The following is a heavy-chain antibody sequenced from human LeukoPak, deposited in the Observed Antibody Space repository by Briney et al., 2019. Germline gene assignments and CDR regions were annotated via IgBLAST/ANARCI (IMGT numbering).Heavy chain of an antibody. V-gene: IGHV3-64*02. Sequence: GGSLRLSCAASGFTFTSYSIHWVRQVPTKGPEYVSVIGADGVTAFYADSVKGRFTISRDNSKKTADLEMGSLTAEDTAVYYCAREGGRSGQWYYDLWGRGTLVTVSS. CDR1: GFTFTSYS. J-gene: IGHJ2*01. CDR2: IGADGVTA. CDR3: AREGGRSGQWYYDL. D-gene: IGHD3-16*01.